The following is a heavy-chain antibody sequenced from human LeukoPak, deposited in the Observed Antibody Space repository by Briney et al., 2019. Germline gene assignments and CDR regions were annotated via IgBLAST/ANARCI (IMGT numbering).Heavy chain of an antibody. J-gene: IGHJ4*02. Sequence: GASVKVSCKVSGNTLTAFSMHWVRQAAGRGLEWMGSFDPEDGETLYAHKFQGRVTMTADTSIDTAYMELSSLRSEDTALYYCIASLMILVDFWSGYYDYWGQGTLVTVSS. V-gene: IGHV1-24*01. CDR2: FDPEDGET. D-gene: IGHD3-3*01. CDR3: IASLMILVDFWSGYYDY. CDR1: GNTLTAFS.